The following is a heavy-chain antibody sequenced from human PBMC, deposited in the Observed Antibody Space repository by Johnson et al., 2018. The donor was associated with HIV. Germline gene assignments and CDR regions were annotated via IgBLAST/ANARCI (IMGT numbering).Heavy chain of an antibody. CDR2: ILYDGSNK. J-gene: IGHJ3*02. D-gene: IGHD3-10*01. Sequence: QMQLVESGGGVVQPGRSLRLSCAASGFTFTSFSMHWVRQTPGKGLEWVAVILYDGSNKYYADSVKGRFTISRDNSKNTLYLQMNSLRAEDTAVYYCAKAELIRFGELNDGFDIWGQGTMVTVSS. V-gene: IGHV3-30-3*01. CDR1: GFTFTSFS. CDR3: AKAELIRFGELNDGFDI.